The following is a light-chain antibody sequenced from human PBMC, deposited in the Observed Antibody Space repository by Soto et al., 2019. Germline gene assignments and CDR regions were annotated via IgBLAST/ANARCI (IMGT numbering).Light chain of an antibody. CDR1: QNVLYKSNNENY. CDR3: QQNYNTPPYT. CDR2: SAS. Sequence: DIVMTQSPDSLAVSLGERATINCKSSQNVLYKSNNENYLAWYQQKPGQPPKLLIYSASTRKPGVPDRFSGSGPGSDFTLTISGLQAEDVAVYYCQQNYNTPPYTFGQGTKLEI. V-gene: IGKV4-1*01. J-gene: IGKJ2*01.